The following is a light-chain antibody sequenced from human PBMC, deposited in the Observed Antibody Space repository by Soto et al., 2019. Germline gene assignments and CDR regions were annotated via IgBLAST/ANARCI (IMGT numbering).Light chain of an antibody. CDR1: TGGVTSGHY. Sequence: QAVVTQEPSMTVSPGGTATLTCGSTTGGVTSGHYPYWFQQKPGQAPRTLIYDTTNKHSWTPARFSGSLLGGKAALTLSGAQPEDEADYYCLLSYDGGDLVFGGGTKLTVL. V-gene: IGLV7-46*01. J-gene: IGLJ2*01. CDR3: LLSYDGGDLV. CDR2: DTT.